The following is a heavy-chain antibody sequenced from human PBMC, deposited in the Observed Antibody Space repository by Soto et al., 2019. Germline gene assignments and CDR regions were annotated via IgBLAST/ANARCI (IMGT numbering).Heavy chain of an antibody. V-gene: IGHV6-1*01. CDR1: GDSVSSNSAA. J-gene: IGHJ4*02. D-gene: IGHD3-3*01. Sequence: PSQTLSLTCAISGDSVSSNSAAWNWSIQSPSRVLEWLGRTYYRSKWYNDYAVSVKSRITINPDTSKNQFSLQLNSVTPGDTAVYYCARSLGVVINYYFDYWGQGTLVTVSS. CDR3: ARSLGVVINYYFDY. CDR2: TYYRSKWYN.